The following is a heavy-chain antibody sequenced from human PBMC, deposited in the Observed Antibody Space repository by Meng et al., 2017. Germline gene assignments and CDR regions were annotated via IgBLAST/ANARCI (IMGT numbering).Heavy chain of an antibody. Sequence: GSLRLSCTVSGGSISSYYWSWIRQPPGKGLEWIGYIYYSGSTNYNPSLKSRVTISVDTSKNQFPLKLSSVTAADTAVYYCARGPPYYYDSSGYYSTRHKNTHDYWGQGTLVTVSS. CDR2: IYYSGST. J-gene: IGHJ4*02. CDR1: GGSISSYY. CDR3: ARGPPYYYDSSGYYSTRHKNTHDY. D-gene: IGHD3-22*01. V-gene: IGHV4-59*08.